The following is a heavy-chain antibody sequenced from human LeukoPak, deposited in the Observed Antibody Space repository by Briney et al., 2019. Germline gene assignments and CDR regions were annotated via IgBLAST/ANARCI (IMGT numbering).Heavy chain of an antibody. D-gene: IGHD6-13*01. J-gene: IGHJ4*02. CDR2: IYHSGST. CDR1: RYSISSGYY. CDR3: ARLGDIAAAGTRSDYFDY. V-gene: IGHV4-38-2*01. Sequence: SETLSLTCAVSRYSISSGYYWGWIRQPPRKGLVLIGSIYHSGSTYYNPSLKSRVTISVDTSKNQFSLKLSSVTAADTAVYYCARLGDIAAAGTRSDYFDYWGQGTLVTVSS.